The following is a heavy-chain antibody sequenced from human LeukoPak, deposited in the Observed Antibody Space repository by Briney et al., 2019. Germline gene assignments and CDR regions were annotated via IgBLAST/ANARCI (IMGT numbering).Heavy chain of an antibody. CDR3: ARGGWHQAAGDLFHP. Sequence: ASVKVSCKASGYTFTSYYMHWVRQAPGQGLEWMGIINPSGGSTSYAQKFQGRVTMTRDTSTSTVYMELSSLRSEDTAVYYCARGGWHQAAGDLFHPWGQGTLVTVSS. CDR2: INPSGGST. CDR1: GYTFTSYY. J-gene: IGHJ5*02. D-gene: IGHD6-19*01. V-gene: IGHV1-46*01.